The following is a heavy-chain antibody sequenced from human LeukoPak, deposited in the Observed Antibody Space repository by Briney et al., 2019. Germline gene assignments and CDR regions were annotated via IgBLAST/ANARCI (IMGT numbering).Heavy chain of an antibody. V-gene: IGHV3-30*03. CDR1: GFTFSSYG. CDR2: ISYDGSNK. J-gene: IGHJ3*02. Sequence: PGGSLRLSCAASGFTFSSYGMHWVRQAPGKGLEWVAVISYDGSNKYYADSIKGRFTISRDNSKNTLYLQMNSLRAEDTAVYFCARLLGMVTTFDIWGQGTVVTVSS. CDR3: ARLLGMVTTFDI. D-gene: IGHD5-24*01.